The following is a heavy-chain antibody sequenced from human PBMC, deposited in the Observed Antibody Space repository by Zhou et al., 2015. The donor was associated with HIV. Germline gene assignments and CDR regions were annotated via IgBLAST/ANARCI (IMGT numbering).Heavy chain of an antibody. J-gene: IGHJ6*03. CDR2: ITTDNGNT. D-gene: IGHD3-3*01. CDR1: GYTFANYP. V-gene: IGHV1-18*01. CDR3: AREVYDFDYYYYYMDV. Sequence: QFHLVQSGAEVKEPGASVKVSCEASGYTFANYPLTWVRQAPGQGLEWMGWITTDNGNTNYAQRLQGRVTMTTDTSTSTAYMELRNLRSDDTAIYYCAREVYDFDYYYYYMDVWGKGTTVTVSS.